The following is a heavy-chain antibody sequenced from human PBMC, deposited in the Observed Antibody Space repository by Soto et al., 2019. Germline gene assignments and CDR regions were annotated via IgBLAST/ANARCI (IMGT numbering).Heavy chain of an antibody. Sequence: PSETLSLTCTFSGYSLRSNTFYWGWIRQPPGKGLEWIGNIDFSGRTSYNPSLRSRVTISADASKKQFSLKLTSVTAADTAIYYCARHGGEGIVITLEEVIPRVAFDSWGQGTVVTVSS. J-gene: IGHJ4*02. CDR1: GYSLRSNTFY. CDR2: IDFSGRT. CDR3: ARHGGEGIVITLEEVIPRVAFDS. V-gene: IGHV4-39*01. D-gene: IGHD3-16*01.